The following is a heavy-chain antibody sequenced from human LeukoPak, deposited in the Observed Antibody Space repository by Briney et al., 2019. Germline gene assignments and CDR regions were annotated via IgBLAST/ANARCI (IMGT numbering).Heavy chain of an antibody. Sequence: PGGSLRLSCAASGCTFSSYSMNWVRQAPGKGLEWVSSISSSSSYIYYTDSVKGRFTISRDNAKNSLFLQMNSLRAEDAAVYYCARGGHNYYDSSGYQYYFDYWGQGTLVTVSS. CDR3: ARGGHNYYDSSGYQYYFDY. V-gene: IGHV3-21*01. D-gene: IGHD3-22*01. CDR1: GCTFSSYS. J-gene: IGHJ4*02. CDR2: ISSSSSYI.